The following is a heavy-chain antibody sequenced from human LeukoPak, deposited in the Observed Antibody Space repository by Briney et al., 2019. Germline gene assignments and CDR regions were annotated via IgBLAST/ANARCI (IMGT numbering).Heavy chain of an antibody. D-gene: IGHD1-1*01. CDR2: ISANNGDT. CDR3: ARESHETREDY. CDR1: GYTFTSYG. Sequence: SVKVSCKASGYTFTSYGISWVRQAPGQGLEWMGWISANNGDTDYPPKLQDRVTMTTDTYTSTAYMELRSLRSDDTAMYYCARESHETREDYWGQGALVTVSS. V-gene: IGHV1-18*01. J-gene: IGHJ4*02.